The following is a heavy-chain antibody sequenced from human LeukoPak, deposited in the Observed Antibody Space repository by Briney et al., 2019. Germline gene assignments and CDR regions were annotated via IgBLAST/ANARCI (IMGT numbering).Heavy chain of an antibody. D-gene: IGHD3-22*01. CDR2: ISWNSGSI. V-gene: IGHV3-9*01. J-gene: IGHJ4*02. CDR1: GFTFDDYA. CDR3: AKSHYDSSGYYHFDY. Sequence: PGRSLRLSSAASGFTFDDYAMHWVRQAPGKGLEWVSGISWNSGSIGYADSVKGRFTISRDNAKNSLYLQMNSLRAEDTALYYCAKSHYDSSGYYHFDYWGQGTLVTVSS.